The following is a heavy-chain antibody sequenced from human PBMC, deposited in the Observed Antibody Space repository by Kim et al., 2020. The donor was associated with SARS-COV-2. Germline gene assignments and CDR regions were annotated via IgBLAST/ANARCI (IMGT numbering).Heavy chain of an antibody. Sequence: GGSLRLSCAASGFTFSSYGMHWVRQAPGKGLEWVAVISYDGSNKYYADSVKGRFTISRDNSKNTLYLQMNSLRAEDTAVYYCARDAVDCSSSRCYSAWTYDYYGMDVWGQGTTVTVSS. J-gene: IGHJ6*02. D-gene: IGHD2-2*01. CDR2: ISYDGSNK. CDR1: GFTFSSYG. V-gene: IGHV3-33*05. CDR3: ARDAVDCSSSRCYSAWTYDYYGMDV.